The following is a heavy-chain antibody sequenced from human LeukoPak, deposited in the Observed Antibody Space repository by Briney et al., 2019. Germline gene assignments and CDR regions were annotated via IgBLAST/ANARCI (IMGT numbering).Heavy chain of an antibody. J-gene: IGHJ4*02. V-gene: IGHV3-23*01. CDR1: GFTFSNYA. Sequence: GGSLRLSCAASGFTFSNYAMHWVRQAPGKGLEWVSAIGTGGHSTVFADSVKGRFTVSRDDSRNTVFLQTNSLRAEDTAVYYCASRDCAGGTCFFDWWGQGTLVTVSS. CDR3: ASRDCAGGTCFFDW. D-gene: IGHD2-15*01. CDR2: IGTGGHST.